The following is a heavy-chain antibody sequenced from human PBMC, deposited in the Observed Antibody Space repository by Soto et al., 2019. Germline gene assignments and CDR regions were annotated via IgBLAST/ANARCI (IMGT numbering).Heavy chain of an antibody. V-gene: IGHV3-13*01. CDR1: GFTFSSYD. Sequence: GGSRRLSCAASGFTFSSYDMHWVRQATGKGLEWVSAIGTAGDTYYPGSVKGRFTISRENAKNSLYLQMNSLRAGDTAVYYCARRTYGDYSFDYWGQGTLVTVSS. D-gene: IGHD4-17*01. J-gene: IGHJ4*02. CDR2: IGTAGDT. CDR3: ARRTYGDYSFDY.